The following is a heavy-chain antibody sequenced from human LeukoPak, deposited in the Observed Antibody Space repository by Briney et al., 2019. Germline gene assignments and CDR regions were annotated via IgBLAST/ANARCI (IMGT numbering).Heavy chain of an antibody. J-gene: IGHJ4*02. D-gene: IGHD1-26*01. Sequence: PSETLSLTCRFPGGSISSYYWSWIRQPPGKGLEWIGYIYYIGSTSYNPSLKSRVTISVDTSKNQFSLKLTSVTAADTAVYYCATYSGNYNNFEYWGQGTLVTVSS. V-gene: IGHV4-59*08. CDR2: IYYIGST. CDR3: ATYSGNYNNFEY. CDR1: GGSISSYY.